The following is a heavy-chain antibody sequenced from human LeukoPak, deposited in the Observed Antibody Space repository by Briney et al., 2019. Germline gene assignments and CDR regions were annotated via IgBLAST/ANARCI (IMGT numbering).Heavy chain of an antibody. J-gene: IGHJ6*03. V-gene: IGHV4-39*01. Sequence: PSETLSLTCTVSGGSISSSSYYWGWIRQPPGKGLEWIGSIYYSGSTYYNPSLKSRVTISVDTSKNQFSLKLSSVTAADTAVHYCARPTHYYYYYMDVWGKGTTVTVSS. CDR3: ARPTHYYYYYMDV. CDR2: IYYSGST. CDR1: GGSISSSSYY.